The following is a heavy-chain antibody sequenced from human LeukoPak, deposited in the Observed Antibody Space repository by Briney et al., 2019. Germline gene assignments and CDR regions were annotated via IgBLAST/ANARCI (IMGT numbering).Heavy chain of an antibody. Sequence: GGSLRLSCAASGFTFSSYAMSWVRQAPGKGLEWVSAISGSGGSTYYADSVKGRFIISRDNSKNTLYLQMNSLRAEDTAVYYCAKFPSVAAAGNHSYWGQGTLVTVSS. J-gene: IGHJ4*02. V-gene: IGHV3-23*01. D-gene: IGHD6-13*01. CDR1: GFTFSSYA. CDR2: ISGSGGST. CDR3: AKFPSVAAAGNHSY.